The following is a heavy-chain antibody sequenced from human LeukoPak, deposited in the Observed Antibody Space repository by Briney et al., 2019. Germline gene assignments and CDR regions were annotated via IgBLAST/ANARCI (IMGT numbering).Heavy chain of an antibody. V-gene: IGHV3-23*01. D-gene: IGHD2-21*02. CDR3: VHCGGDCYPCCGMDV. Sequence: PGGFLRLSCAASGFTFSSYAMSWVRQAPGKGLEWVPVISGSGGSIYYADSVKGRFTISRDNSKNTLYLQMNSLRAEDTAVYYCVHCGGDCYPCCGMDVWGQGTTVTVSS. CDR2: ISGSGGSI. J-gene: IGHJ6*02. CDR1: GFTFSSYA.